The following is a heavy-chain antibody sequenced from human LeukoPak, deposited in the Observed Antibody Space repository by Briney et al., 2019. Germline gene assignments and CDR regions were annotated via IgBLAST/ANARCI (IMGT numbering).Heavy chain of an antibody. CDR2: IAPSDFST. V-gene: IGHV5-10-1*01. D-gene: IGHD6-19*01. Sequence: PGESLKISCKGSGYSLSTYWISWMRQMPGKGLEWTGRIAPSDFSTAYSPSFQGHVTISVDESINTDYLQWNSLKASDTAIYYCATGLSGWLYWGQGTLVTVSS. J-gene: IGHJ4*02. CDR3: ATGLSGWLY. CDR1: GYSLSTYW.